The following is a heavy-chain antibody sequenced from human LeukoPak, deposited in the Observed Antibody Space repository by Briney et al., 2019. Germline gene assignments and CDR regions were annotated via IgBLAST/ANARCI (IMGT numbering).Heavy chain of an antibody. CDR3: AKDLKTLDAFDI. CDR1: GSTFNIYA. J-gene: IGHJ3*02. Sequence: GGSLRVSCAASGSTFNIYAMSWVRQPPGKGLEWVSGISGSGGSTYYVDSVKGRFTISRDNSKNTVFLQMNSLRAEDTAVYYCAKDLKTLDAFDIWGQGKMVSVSS. V-gene: IGHV3-23*01. CDR2: ISGSGGST.